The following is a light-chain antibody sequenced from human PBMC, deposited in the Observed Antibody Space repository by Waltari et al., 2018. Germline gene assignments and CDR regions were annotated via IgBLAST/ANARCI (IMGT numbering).Light chain of an antibody. Sequence: EIVLTQSPGTLSLSPGEGATLSCRTSQTIRTTYLAWYQQKPGQAPTLLIYGAFTRATGIPDRVTGSGSRTDFSLTISSLEPEDFATYYCQQYDVSPLTFGGGTKVEIK. V-gene: IGKV3-20*01. CDR2: GAF. J-gene: IGKJ4*01. CDR3: QQYDVSPLT. CDR1: QTIRTTY.